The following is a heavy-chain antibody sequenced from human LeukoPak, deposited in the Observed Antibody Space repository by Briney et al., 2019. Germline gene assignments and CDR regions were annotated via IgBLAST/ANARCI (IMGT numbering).Heavy chain of an antibody. CDR1: GYTFTSYG. CDR2: ISPNSGGT. J-gene: IGHJ4*02. Sequence: ASVKVSCKASGYTFTSYGISWVRQAPGQGLEWMGWISPNSGGTNFAQKFQGRVTMTRDTSISTAYMELSRLRSGDTAVYYCASDRSYHDTSLFYYWGQGTLVTVSS. V-gene: IGHV1-2*02. D-gene: IGHD3-9*01. CDR3: ASDRSYHDTSLFYY.